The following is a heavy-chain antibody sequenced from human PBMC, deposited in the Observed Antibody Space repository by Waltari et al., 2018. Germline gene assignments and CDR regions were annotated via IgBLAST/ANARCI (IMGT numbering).Heavy chain of an antibody. CDR3: ATRYT. J-gene: IGHJ4*02. D-gene: IGHD3-9*01. Sequence: EVQLLESGGGLVQPGGSLRLSCAVSGFLFSSYGMTWFRKPPGKGLEWVSGISAGGEDTYYAESVKGRFTISRDNSKNTLYVQLSSLTAQDTAVYYCATRYTWGQGTLVTVSS. CDR1: GFLFSSYG. V-gene: IGHV3-23*01. CDR2: ISAGGEDT.